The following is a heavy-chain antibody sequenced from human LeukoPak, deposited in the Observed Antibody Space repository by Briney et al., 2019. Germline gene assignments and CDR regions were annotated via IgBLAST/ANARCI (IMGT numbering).Heavy chain of an antibody. CDR1: GGTFSSYA. J-gene: IGHJ2*01. V-gene: IGHV1-69*05. CDR2: IIPIFGTA. D-gene: IGHD4-17*01. Sequence: SVKVSCKASGGTFSSYAISWVRQAPGQGLEWMGGIIPIFGTANYAQKFQGRVTITTDESTSTAYMELSSLRSEDTAVYYCARDDGDYGYFDLWGRGTLVTVSS. CDR3: ARDDGDYGYFDL.